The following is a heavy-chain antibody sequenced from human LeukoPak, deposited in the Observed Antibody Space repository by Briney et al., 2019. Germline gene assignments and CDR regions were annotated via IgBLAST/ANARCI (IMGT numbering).Heavy chain of an antibody. J-gene: IGHJ4*02. Sequence: YPSETLSLTCTVSGGSISSYYWSWIRQPAGKGLEWIGRIYTSGSTNYNASLKSRVSMSVDTSKNQFSLKLSSVTAADTAVFYCARENSGSYREFDYWGQGTLVIVSS. D-gene: IGHD1-26*01. CDR1: GGSISSYY. V-gene: IGHV4-4*07. CDR2: IYTSGST. CDR3: ARENSGSYREFDY.